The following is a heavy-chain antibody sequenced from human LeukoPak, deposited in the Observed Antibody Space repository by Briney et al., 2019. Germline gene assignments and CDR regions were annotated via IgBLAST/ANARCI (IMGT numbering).Heavy chain of an antibody. CDR1: GFTFSDYI. CDR2: ISRNSTYI. V-gene: IGHV3-21*01. J-gene: IGHJ4*02. Sequence: PGGSLRLSCAASGFTFSDYIMNWVRQAPGKGLEWVASISRNSTYIHYADWVKGRFTISRDNARNSLFLQMNSLRAEATAIYYCARDEGYYFDSWGQGTQVTASS. CDR3: ARDEGYYFDS.